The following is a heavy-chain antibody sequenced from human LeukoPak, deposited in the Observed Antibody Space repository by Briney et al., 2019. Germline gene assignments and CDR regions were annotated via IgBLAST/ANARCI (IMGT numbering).Heavy chain of an antibody. CDR1: GFTFSSYA. CDR2: IKQDGSEK. D-gene: IGHD3-16*01. V-gene: IGHV3-7*01. CDR3: ARDGGADAFDI. J-gene: IGHJ3*02. Sequence: GGSLRLSCAASGFTFSSYAMSWVRQAPGKGLEWVANIKQDGSEKYYVDSVKGRFTISRDNAKNSLYLQMNSLRAEDTAVYYCARDGGADAFDIWGQGTMVTVSS.